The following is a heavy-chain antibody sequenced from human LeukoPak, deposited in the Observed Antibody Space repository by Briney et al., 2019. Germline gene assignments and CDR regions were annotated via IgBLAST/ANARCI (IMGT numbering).Heavy chain of an antibody. CDR3: ARGQGATVPQVGKNWFDP. CDR1: IDSFSNYH. CDR2: VNERGGT. Sequence: SDTLSLTCSVYIDSFSNYHWNWIRRTPAKGMEWIGEVNERGGTNISPSLRSRAILSVDTSKNQFSLKLISVTVADTAIYYCARGQGATVPQVGKNWFDPWGQGTRVTVSS. V-gene: IGHV4-34*04. J-gene: IGHJ5*02. D-gene: IGHD1-26*01.